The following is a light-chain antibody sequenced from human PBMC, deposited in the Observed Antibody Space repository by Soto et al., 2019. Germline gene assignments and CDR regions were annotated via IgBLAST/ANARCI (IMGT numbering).Light chain of an antibody. Sequence: IVLTQSPGTLSLSPGERATLSCRASQSVSSSFLTWYQQKPGQAPRLLIFGASSRATGIPDRFSGSGSGTDFTLTIYRLEPEDFAVYYCQQSGYSPITFGQGTRLEIK. CDR3: QQSGYSPIT. V-gene: IGKV3-20*01. J-gene: IGKJ5*01. CDR2: GAS. CDR1: QSVSSSF.